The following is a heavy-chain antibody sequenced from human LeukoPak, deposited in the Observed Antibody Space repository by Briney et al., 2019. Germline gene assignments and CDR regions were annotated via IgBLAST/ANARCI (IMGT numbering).Heavy chain of an antibody. CDR2: IDPNTGGT. D-gene: IGHD5-12*01. Sequence: GASVKVSCKTSGYTFTNYYIHWVRQAPGQGLEWMGRIDPNTGGTKSAKNFQGRVTMTRDTSISTAYMALSGLRSDDTAVYYCAREESMRGYFGFDYWGQGTLVTVSS. V-gene: IGHV1-2*06. J-gene: IGHJ4*02. CDR3: AREESMRGYFGFDY. CDR1: GYTFTNYY.